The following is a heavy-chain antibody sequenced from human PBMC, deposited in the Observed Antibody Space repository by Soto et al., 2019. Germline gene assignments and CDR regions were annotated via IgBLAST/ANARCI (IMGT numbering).Heavy chain of an antibody. Sequence: EVQLFDSGGGLVQPGGSLGRSCAASGFTFNNYAMNWFRQAPGMGLEWVSTISNTGGGTYYPDSGKGRFTISRDNSKNTLYLQMSTMRVEYTSVYSCAKERLAVNFDYWGQGTQVTVSS. J-gene: IGHJ4*02. D-gene: IGHD3-10*01. CDR2: ISNTGGGT. CDR1: GFTFNNYA. V-gene: IGHV3-23*01. CDR3: AKERLAVNFDY.